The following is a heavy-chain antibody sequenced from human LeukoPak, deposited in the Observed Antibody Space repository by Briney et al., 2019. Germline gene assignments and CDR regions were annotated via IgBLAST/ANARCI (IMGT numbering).Heavy chain of an antibody. CDR1: GGSISSYY. CDR3: AREGRYRYGYNEYHSYMDI. D-gene: IGHD5-24*01. V-gene: IGHV4-59*01. Sequence: SETLSLTCTVSGGSISSYYWSWIRQPPGKGLEWIGYIYYSGSTNYNPSLNSRVTISVDTSKNQFSLKLSSVTAAETAVYYCAREGRYRYGYNEYHSYMDIWGKGTTVTVSS. CDR2: IYYSGST. J-gene: IGHJ6*03.